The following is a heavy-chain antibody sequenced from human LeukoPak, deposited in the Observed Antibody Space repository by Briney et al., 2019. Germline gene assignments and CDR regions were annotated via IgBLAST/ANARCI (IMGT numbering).Heavy chain of an antibody. D-gene: IGHD3-16*01. CDR3: ARDRGRTSYSASWYFDY. CDR2: ISYHGDNT. V-gene: IGHV3-30-3*01. CDR1: GFTFSNHA. J-gene: IGHJ4*02. Sequence: GGSLRLSCAASGFTFSNHAMHWVRQAPGKGLEWVASISYHGDNTYYAESVKGRFTISRDTSKNTLCLQMNSLRAEDTAIYFCARDRGRTSYSASWYFDYWGQGTLVTVSS.